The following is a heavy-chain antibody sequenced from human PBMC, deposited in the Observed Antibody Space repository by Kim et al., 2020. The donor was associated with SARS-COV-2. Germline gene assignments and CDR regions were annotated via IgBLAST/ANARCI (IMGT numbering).Heavy chain of an antibody. D-gene: IGHD6-13*01. Sequence: QKFQGRVTMTRDPSISTAYMELSRLRSDDTAVYYCARDSVMHSSRLGYDYWGQGTLVTVSS. V-gene: IGHV1-2*02. CDR3: ARDSVMHSSRLGYDY. J-gene: IGHJ4*02.